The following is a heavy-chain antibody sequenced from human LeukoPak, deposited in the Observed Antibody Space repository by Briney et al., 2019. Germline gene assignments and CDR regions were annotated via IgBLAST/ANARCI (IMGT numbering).Heavy chain of an antibody. Sequence: PGGSLRLSCAASGFTFSNAWMSWVRQAPGKGLEWVGRIKSKTDGGTTDYAAPVKGRFTISRDDSKNTLYLQMNSLRAEDTAVFYCAREDTEDYGDSGGLDYWGQGTLVTVSS. V-gene: IGHV3-15*01. J-gene: IGHJ4*02. CDR2: IKSKTDGGTT. CDR3: AREDTEDYGDSGGLDY. CDR1: GFTFSNAW. D-gene: IGHD4-17*01.